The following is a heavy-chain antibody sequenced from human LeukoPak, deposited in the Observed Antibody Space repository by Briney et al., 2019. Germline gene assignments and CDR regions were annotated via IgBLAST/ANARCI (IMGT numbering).Heavy chain of an antibody. CDR2: ISSNGGAT. CDR1: EFTFSRYP. V-gene: IGHV3-64*01. Sequence: GGSLRLSCAASEFTFSRYPMHWVRQAPGKGLEYVSAISSNGGATYYGNSVKGRFTISRDNSKNTLYLQMGSLRPEDTAVYYSAREIGWYDFWGQGTLVTVSS. CDR3: AREIGWYDF. J-gene: IGHJ5*01.